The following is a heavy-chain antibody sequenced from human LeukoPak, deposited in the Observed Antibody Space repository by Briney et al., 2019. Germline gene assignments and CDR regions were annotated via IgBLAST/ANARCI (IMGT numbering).Heavy chain of an antibody. Sequence: SQTLSLTCTVSGGSISSGSYYWSWIRQPPGTGLEWIGYVYHSGSTYYNPSLKSRVTISVDRSKNQFSLKLSSVTAADTAVYYCARLGHDSSGYYLGAFDIWGQGTMVTVSS. D-gene: IGHD3-22*01. J-gene: IGHJ3*02. V-gene: IGHV4-30-2*01. CDR2: VYHSGST. CDR3: ARLGHDSSGYYLGAFDI. CDR1: GGSISSGSYY.